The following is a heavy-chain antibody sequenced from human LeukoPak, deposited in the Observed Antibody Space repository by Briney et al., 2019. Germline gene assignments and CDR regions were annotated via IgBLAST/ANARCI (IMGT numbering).Heavy chain of an antibody. CDR3: AKESGNYYNNWFDP. V-gene: IGHV3-23*01. CDR1: GFTFSSYN. D-gene: IGHD1-26*01. J-gene: IGHJ5*02. CDR2: ISDSGGST. Sequence: GGSLRLSCVASGFTFSSYNMNWVRQAPGKGLEWVSGISDSGGSTYSADSVKGRFTISRDNSKNTLFLQMNSLRAEDTAVYYCAKESGNYYNNWFDPWGQGTLVIVSS.